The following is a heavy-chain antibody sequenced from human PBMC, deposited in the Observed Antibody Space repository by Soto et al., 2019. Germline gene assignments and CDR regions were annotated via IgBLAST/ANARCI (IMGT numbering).Heavy chain of an antibody. CDR2: IDLSGTTT. J-gene: IGHJ4*02. V-gene: IGHV3-23*03. CDR3: TKDRVPDGIYSFDY. Sequence: GGSLRLSCAASGFSFSDYSMNWVRQAPGKGLERVSFIDLSGTTTYYRDSVKGRFTIFKDKSMNTVYLQMNSLTVEVAAVYYCTKDRVPDGIYSFDYRGQGALVTVSS. D-gene: IGHD2-15*01. CDR1: GFSFSDYS.